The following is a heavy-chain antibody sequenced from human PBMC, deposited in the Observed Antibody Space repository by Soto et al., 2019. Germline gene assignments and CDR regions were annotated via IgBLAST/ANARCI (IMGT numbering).Heavy chain of an antibody. J-gene: IGHJ5*02. D-gene: IGHD3-10*01. V-gene: IGHV3-21*01. Sequence: GGSLRLSCAASGFTFSSYSMNWVRQAPGKGPEWVSSISSSSSYIYYADSVKGRFTISRDNAKNSLYLQMNSLRAEDTAVYYCARDPGYYGSGSVWFDPWGQGTLVTVSS. CDR1: GFTFSSYS. CDR3: ARDPGYYGSGSVWFDP. CDR2: ISSSSSYI.